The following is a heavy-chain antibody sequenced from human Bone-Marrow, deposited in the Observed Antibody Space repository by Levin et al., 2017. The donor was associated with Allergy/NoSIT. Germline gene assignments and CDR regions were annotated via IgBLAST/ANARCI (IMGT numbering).Heavy chain of an antibody. D-gene: IGHD6-13*01. CDR1: GFTFSDSW. CDR2: TKEDGSEE. Sequence: LSLTCAASGFTFSDSWMSWVRQAPGKGLEWVANTKEDGSEEYYVDSVKGRFTISRDNAKNSLYLQMNSLRGEDTALYYCARNGGPGTVDLWGQGTLVTVSS. V-gene: IGHV3-7*01. J-gene: IGHJ5*02. CDR3: ARNGGPGTVDL.